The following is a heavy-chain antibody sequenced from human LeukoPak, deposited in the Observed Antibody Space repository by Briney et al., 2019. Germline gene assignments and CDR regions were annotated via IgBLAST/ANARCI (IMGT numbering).Heavy chain of an antibody. Sequence: PGRSLRLSCAASGFSFDDFAMHWVRQAPGKGLEWVSGITWNGGTIDYADSVKGRFTISRDNAKNSLYLQMNSLRAEDTALYYCATRYASGPIADYWGQGTLVTVSA. CDR2: ITWNGGTI. V-gene: IGHV3-9*01. CDR3: ATRYASGPIADY. D-gene: IGHD3-10*01. J-gene: IGHJ4*02. CDR1: GFSFDDFA.